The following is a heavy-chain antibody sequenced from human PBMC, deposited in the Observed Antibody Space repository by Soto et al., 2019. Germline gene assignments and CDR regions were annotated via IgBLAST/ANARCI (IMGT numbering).Heavy chain of an antibody. CDR3: AREGGNLNWFDP. J-gene: IGHJ5*02. V-gene: IGHV3-48*02. Sequence: EVQLVESGGGLVQPGGSLKLSCAASGFTFSSYTMNWVRQAPGKGLEWVSYISRSSSTIYYADSVKGRFTISRDNAKNSLYLQMNSLRDEDTAVYYCAREGGNLNWFDPWGQGTLVTVSS. CDR2: ISRSSSTI. CDR1: GFTFSSYT. D-gene: IGHD1-26*01.